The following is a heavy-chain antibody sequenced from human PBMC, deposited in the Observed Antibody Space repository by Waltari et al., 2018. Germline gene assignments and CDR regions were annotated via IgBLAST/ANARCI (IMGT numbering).Heavy chain of an antibody. CDR1: GRRVSKSW. Sequence: EVQLVESGGGLAQAGGSVGLACAASGRRVSKSWLTWVRQASGKGPEWVANIKQDGSEKYYMDSVKGRFTISRDNAKNSLYLQMNNLRVEDTAVYYCTRGGRDSSWYWRDWGQGTLVTVSS. CDR3: TRGGRDSSWYWRD. V-gene: IGHV3-7*01. J-gene: IGHJ4*02. CDR2: IKQDGSEK. D-gene: IGHD6-13*01.